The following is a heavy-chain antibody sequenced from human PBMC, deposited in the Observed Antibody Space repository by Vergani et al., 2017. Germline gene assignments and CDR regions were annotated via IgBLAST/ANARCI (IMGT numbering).Heavy chain of an antibody. CDR2: IFSNDEK. J-gene: IGHJ4*02. D-gene: IGHD4-17*01. CDR1: GFSLSNARMG. Sequence: QVTLKESGPVLVKPTETLTLTCTVSGFSLSNARMGVSWIRQPPGKALEWLAHIFSNDEKSYSTSLKIRLTISKDTSKSQVVLTMTNMDPVDTATYYCARTLEGYGYYDYWGQGTLVTVSS. CDR3: ARTLEGYGYYDY. V-gene: IGHV2-26*01.